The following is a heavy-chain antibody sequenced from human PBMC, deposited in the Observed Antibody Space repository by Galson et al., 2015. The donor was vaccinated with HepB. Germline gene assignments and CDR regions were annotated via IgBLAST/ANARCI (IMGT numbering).Heavy chain of an antibody. Sequence: SLRLSCAASGFTFSDYYMSWIRQAPGKGLEWVSYISSSGSTIYYADSVKGRFTISRDNAKNSLYLQMNSLRAEDTAVYYCASPWPPYSSGRYYFDYWGQGTLVTVSS. CDR3: ASPWPPYSSGRYYFDY. D-gene: IGHD6-19*01. CDR2: ISSSGSTI. J-gene: IGHJ4*02. CDR1: GFTFSDYY. V-gene: IGHV3-11*01.